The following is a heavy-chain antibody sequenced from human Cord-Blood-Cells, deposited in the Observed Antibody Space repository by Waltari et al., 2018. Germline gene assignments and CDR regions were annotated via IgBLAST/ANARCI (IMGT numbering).Heavy chain of an antibody. CDR3: ASTIYSGYFDY. CDR2: ISSRSSYI. D-gene: IGHD1-26*01. J-gene: IGHJ4*02. V-gene: IGHV3-21*01. CDR1: GFTFSSYR. Sequence: EVQLVESGGGLVKPGGSLRLSCAASGFTFSSYRMNRVREAPGKGLEWVSSISSRSSYIYYADSVKGRFTISRDNAKNSLYLQMNSLRAEDTAVYYCASTIYSGYFDYWGQGTLVTVSS.